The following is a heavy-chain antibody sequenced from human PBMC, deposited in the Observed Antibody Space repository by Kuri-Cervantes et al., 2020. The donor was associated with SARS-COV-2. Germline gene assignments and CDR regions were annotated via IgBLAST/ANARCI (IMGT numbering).Heavy chain of an antibody. CDR3: ARLDILVVPAAIYY. J-gene: IGHJ4*02. Sequence: SETLSLTCTVSGGSISSHYWSWIRQPPGKGLEWIGYIYYSGSTNYNPSLKSRLTISVDTSKNQFSLKLSSVTAADTAVYYCARLDILVVPAAIYYWGQGILVTVSS. CDR1: GGSISSHY. CDR2: IYYSGST. D-gene: IGHD2-2*02. V-gene: IGHV4-59*08.